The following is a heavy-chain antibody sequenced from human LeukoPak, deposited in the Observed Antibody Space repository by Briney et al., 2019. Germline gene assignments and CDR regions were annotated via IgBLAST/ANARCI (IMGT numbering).Heavy chain of an antibody. CDR1: GGSFSGYY. CDR2: INHSGST. CDR3: ARGRGPFDP. J-gene: IGHJ5*02. V-gene: IGHV4-34*01. Sequence: PSETLSLTCAVYGGSFSGYYWSWIRQPPGKGLEWIGEINHSGSTNYNPSLKSRVTISVDTSKNQFSLKLSSVTAADTAVYYCARGRGPFDPWGQGTLVTVSS. D-gene: IGHD3-10*01.